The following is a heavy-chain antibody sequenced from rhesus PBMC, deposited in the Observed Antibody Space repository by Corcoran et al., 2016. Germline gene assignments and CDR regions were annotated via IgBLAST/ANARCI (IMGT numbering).Heavy chain of an antibody. D-gene: IGHD2-39*01. CDR1: GASVSRYW. J-gene: IGHJ4*01. V-gene: IGHV4-80*01. CDR3: ARDHGVGATKYYFDY. CDR2: INLKPGST. Sequence: QVQLQESGPGLVKPSETLSLTCAVSGASVSRYWWSWIRQPPGKGLEWIGEINLKPGSTKYNPSLKSRVTIPKDASKNQFSLKVKSVTAADTAVYYCARDHGVGATKYYFDYWGQGVLVTVSS.